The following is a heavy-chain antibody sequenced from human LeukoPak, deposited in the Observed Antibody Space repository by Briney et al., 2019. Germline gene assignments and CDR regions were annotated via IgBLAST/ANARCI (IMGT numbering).Heavy chain of an antibody. D-gene: IGHD3-10*01. CDR3: AREPYYYGSGSWTTNYYGMDV. CDR1: GFTFSNYD. J-gene: IGHJ6*02. CDR2: IWYDRRNK. V-gene: IGHV3-33*02. Sequence: PGRSLRLSCAASGFTFSNYDMHWVRQAPGKGLEWVAVIWYDRRNKYYADSAKGRFTISRDNSKNTLFLQMNSLRAEDTAVYYCAREPYYYGSGSWTTNYYGMDVWGQGTTVTVSS.